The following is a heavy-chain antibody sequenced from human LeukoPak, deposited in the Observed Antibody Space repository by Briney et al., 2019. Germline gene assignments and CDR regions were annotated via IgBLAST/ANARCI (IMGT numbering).Heavy chain of an antibody. D-gene: IGHD3-16*01. V-gene: IGHV1-18*01. CDR3: ARLINGGRAFDI. CDR2: ITPNNGGT. CDR1: GYTFTSYG. J-gene: IGHJ3*02. Sequence: GASVKVSCKASGYTFTSYGISWVRQAPGQGLEWMGWITPNNGGTNYAQNLQGRVTITTDTSMSTAYMELTGLRSDDTAIYYCARLINGGRAFDIWGQGTVVTVSS.